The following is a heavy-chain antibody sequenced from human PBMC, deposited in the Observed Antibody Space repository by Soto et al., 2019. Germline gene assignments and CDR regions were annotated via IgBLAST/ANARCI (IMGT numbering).Heavy chain of an antibody. J-gene: IGHJ4*02. CDR1: GFTFSNAW. Sequence: PGGSLRLSCAASGFTFSNAWMTWVRQAPGKGLEWVGRIKRKADGGTVDYAAPVKGRFSISRDDSKNTLYLQMNSLKTEDTAMYYCTSDLLGATGSGYWGQGSPVTVSS. V-gene: IGHV3-15*01. D-gene: IGHD1-26*01. CDR3: TSDLLGATGSGY. CDR2: IKRKADGGTV.